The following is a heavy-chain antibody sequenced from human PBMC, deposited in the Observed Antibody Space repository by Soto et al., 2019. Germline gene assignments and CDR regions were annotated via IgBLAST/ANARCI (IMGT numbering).Heavy chain of an antibody. Sequence: PSETLSLTCTVSGGSISSSSYYWGWIRQPPGKGLEWIGSIYYSGSTYCNPSLKSRVTISVDTSKNQFSLKLSSVTAADTAVYYCASTLPPGIAAAGTLWYYYYYGMDVWGQGTTVTVSS. CDR3: ASTLPPGIAAAGTLWYYYYYGMDV. J-gene: IGHJ6*02. D-gene: IGHD6-13*01. CDR1: GGSISSSSYY. CDR2: IYYSGST. V-gene: IGHV4-39*01.